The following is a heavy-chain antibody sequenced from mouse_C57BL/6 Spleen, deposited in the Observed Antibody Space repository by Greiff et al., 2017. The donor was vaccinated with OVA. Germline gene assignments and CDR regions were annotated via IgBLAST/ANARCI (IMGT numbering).Heavy chain of an antibody. D-gene: IGHD4-1*01. CDR2: IYPGSGST. Sequence: VKLMESGAELVKPGASVKMSCKASGYTFTSYWITWVKQRPGQGLEWIGDIYPGSGSTNYNEKFKSKATLTVDTSSSTAYMQLSSLTSEDSAVYYCARDPNWDGYWGQGTTLTVSS. J-gene: IGHJ2*01. CDR3: ARDPNWDGY. CDR1: GYTFTSYW. V-gene: IGHV1-55*01.